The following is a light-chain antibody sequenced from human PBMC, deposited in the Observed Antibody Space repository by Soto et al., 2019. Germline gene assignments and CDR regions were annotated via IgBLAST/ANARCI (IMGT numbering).Light chain of an antibody. CDR1: EDISHY. V-gene: IGKV1-27*01. Sequence: DIQITQSTSSLSASVGDRVTIAFRASEDISHYLAWNQQKPGKVPKLLIYGASTLQSGLPSPLSGSGSGSDFTLTISSLQTDDVATYYCQNYYRGPWTFGQGTKM. J-gene: IGKJ1*01. CDR2: GAS. CDR3: QNYYRGPWT.